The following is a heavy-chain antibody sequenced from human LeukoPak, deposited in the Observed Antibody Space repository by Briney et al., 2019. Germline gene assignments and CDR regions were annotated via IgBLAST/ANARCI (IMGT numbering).Heavy chain of an antibody. D-gene: IGHD5-18*01. V-gene: IGHV3-23*01. J-gene: IGHJ4*02. CDR1: GFTFSSYA. CDR2: ISGSGGST. CDR3: AKQAGTAMVSDY. Sequence: LSGWSLRLSCAASGFTFSSYAMSWVRQAPGKGLEWVSAISGSGGSTYDADSVKGRFTISRDNSKNTLYLQMNSLRAEDTAVYYCAKQAGTAMVSDYWGQGTLVTVSS.